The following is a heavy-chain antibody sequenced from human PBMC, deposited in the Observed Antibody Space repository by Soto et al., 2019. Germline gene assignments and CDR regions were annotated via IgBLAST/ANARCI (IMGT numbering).Heavy chain of an antibody. J-gene: IGHJ3*02. CDR2: IIPIFGTA. CDR1: GCTFSSYA. V-gene: IGHV1-69*13. CDR3: ARDGGRTYYYDSSGYPDAFDI. Sequence: SVKVSCKASGCTFSSYAISWVRQAPGQGLEWMGGIIPIFGTANYAQKFQGRVTITADESTSTAYMELSSLRSEDTAVYYCARDGGRTYYYDSSGYPDAFDIWGQGTMVTVSS. D-gene: IGHD3-22*01.